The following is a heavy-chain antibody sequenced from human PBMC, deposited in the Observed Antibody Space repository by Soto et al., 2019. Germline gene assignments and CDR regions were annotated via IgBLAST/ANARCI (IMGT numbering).Heavy chain of an antibody. J-gene: IGHJ4*02. CDR3: ARRYRGTFDY. D-gene: IGHD2-15*01. CDR1: GGSISSYY. Sequence: SETLSLSCTVSGGSISSYYWSWIRQPPGKGLEWIGYIYYSGSTNYNPSLKSRVTISVDTSKNQFSLKLSSVTAADTAVYYCARRYRGTFDYWGQGTLVTVSS. V-gene: IGHV4-59*08. CDR2: IYYSGST.